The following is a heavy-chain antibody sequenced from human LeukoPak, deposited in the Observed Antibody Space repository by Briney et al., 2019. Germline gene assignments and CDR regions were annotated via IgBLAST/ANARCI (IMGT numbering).Heavy chain of an antibody. D-gene: IGHD6-13*01. Sequence: SETLSLTCVVYGGSFSGYYWSWIRQPPGKGLEWIGEINHSGSTNYNPSLKSRVTISVDTSKNQFSLKLSSVTAADTAVYYCARGVGQQLAFDYWGQGTLVTVSS. CDR3: ARGVGQQLAFDY. CDR1: GGSFSGYY. CDR2: INHSGST. J-gene: IGHJ4*02. V-gene: IGHV4-34*01.